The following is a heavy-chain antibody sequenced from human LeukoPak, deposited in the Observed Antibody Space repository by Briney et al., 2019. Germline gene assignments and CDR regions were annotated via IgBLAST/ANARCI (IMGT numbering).Heavy chain of an antibody. J-gene: IGHJ5*02. V-gene: IGHV4-59*01. CDR2: IYYSGST. D-gene: IGHD4-17*01. Sequence: PSETLSLTCTVSGGSISSYYWSWIRQPPGKGLEWIGYIYYSGSTNYNPSLKSRVTISVDTSKNQFSLKLSSVTAADTAVYYCARDGYYGDSLGSFDPWGQGTLVTVSS. CDR3: ARDGYYGDSLGSFDP. CDR1: GGSISSYY.